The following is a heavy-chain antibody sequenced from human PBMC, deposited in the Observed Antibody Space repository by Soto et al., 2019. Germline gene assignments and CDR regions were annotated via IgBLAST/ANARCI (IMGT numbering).Heavy chain of an antibody. J-gene: IGHJ3*02. Sequence: QLQLQESGPGLVKPSETLSLTCTVSGGSISSSSYYWGWIRQPPGKGLEWIGSIYYSGSTYYNPSLKSRVTISVDTSKNQFSLKLSSVTAADTAVYYCASGSDYGDSPDAFDIWGQGTMVTVSS. CDR1: GGSISSSSYY. D-gene: IGHD4-17*01. CDR2: IYYSGST. CDR3: ASGSDYGDSPDAFDI. V-gene: IGHV4-39*01.